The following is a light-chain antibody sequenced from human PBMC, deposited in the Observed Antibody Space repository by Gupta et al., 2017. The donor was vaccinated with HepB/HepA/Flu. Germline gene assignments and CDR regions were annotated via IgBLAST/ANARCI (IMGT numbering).Light chain of an antibody. CDR3: QSYDSSLSGWV. CDR2: GNS. Sequence: QSVLTQPPSVSGAPGQRVTISCTGSRSNIGAGYDVHWYQQLPGTAPKLLIYGNSNRPSGVPYRFSGSKSGTSASLAITGLQAEDEADYYCQSYDSSLSGWVFGGGTKLTVL. J-gene: IGLJ3*02. CDR1: RSNIGAGYD. V-gene: IGLV1-40*01.